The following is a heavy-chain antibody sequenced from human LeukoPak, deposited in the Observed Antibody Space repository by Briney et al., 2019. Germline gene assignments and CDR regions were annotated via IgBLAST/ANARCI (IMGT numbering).Heavy chain of an antibody. V-gene: IGHV4-59*08. J-gene: IGHJ4*02. D-gene: IGHD3-10*01. Sequence: KPSETLSLTCTVSGGSISRYYWSWIRQPPGKGLEWIGYIYYSGSTNYNPSLKSRVTISVDTSKNQFSLKVSSVTAADTAVYYCASNYYGSGSLDYWGQGNLVTVSS. CDR3: ASNYYGSGSLDY. CDR2: IYYSGST. CDR1: GGSISRYY.